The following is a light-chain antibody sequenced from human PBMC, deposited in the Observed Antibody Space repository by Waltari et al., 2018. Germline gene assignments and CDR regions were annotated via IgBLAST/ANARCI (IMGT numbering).Light chain of an antibody. V-gene: IGKV4-1*01. CDR2: WAS. Sequence: DIVMTQSPDSLAVSLGERATINCKSSQSVLYSSNNKNYLTWYQKKPGQPPKLLIYWASTRESGVPDRFNGSGSGTDFTLTISSLQAEDVAVYYCQQYYNTPFTFGPGTKVDVK. CDR1: QSVLYSSNNKNY. CDR3: QQYYNTPFT. J-gene: IGKJ3*01.